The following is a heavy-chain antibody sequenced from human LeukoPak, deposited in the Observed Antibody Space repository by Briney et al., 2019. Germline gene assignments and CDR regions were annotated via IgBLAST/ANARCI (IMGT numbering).Heavy chain of an antibody. Sequence: GESLKISCKGSGYSFTSYWIGWVRQMPGRGLEWMGITYPGDSDTRYSPSFQGQVTISADKSISTAYLQWSSLKASDTAMYYCARAVKGSGYDPYYYYMDVWGKGTTVTVSS. D-gene: IGHD5-12*01. CDR3: ARAVKGSGYDPYYYYMDV. CDR2: TYPGDSDT. V-gene: IGHV5-51*01. J-gene: IGHJ6*03. CDR1: GYSFTSYW.